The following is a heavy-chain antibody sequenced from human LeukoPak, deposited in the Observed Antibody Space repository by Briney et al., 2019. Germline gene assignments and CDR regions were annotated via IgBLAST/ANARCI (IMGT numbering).Heavy chain of an antibody. CDR1: GGSISSYY. CDR3: ARRRHYYGSGSYFFPY. J-gene: IGHJ4*02. V-gene: IGHV4-59*12. Sequence: SETLSLTCTVSGGSISSYYWSWIRQPPGKGLEWIGYIYYSGSTNYNPSLKSRVTISVDTSKNQFSLKLSSVTAADTAVYYCARRRHYYGSGSYFFPYWGQGTLVTVSS. D-gene: IGHD3-10*01. CDR2: IYYSGST.